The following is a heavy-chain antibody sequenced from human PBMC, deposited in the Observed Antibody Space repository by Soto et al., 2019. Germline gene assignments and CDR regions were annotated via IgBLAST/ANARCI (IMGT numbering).Heavy chain of an antibody. D-gene: IGHD6-13*01. Sequence: QVQLVESGGGLVKPGGSLRLSCAASGFTFSDYYMSWIRQAPGKGLEWVSYISSSSSYTNYADSVKGRFTISRDNAKNSLYLQMNSLRAEDTAVYYCARDRCYSSSWYYYGMDVWGQGTTVTVSS. V-gene: IGHV3-11*06. CDR2: ISSSSSYT. J-gene: IGHJ6*02. CDR1: GFTFSDYY. CDR3: ARDRCYSSSWYYYGMDV.